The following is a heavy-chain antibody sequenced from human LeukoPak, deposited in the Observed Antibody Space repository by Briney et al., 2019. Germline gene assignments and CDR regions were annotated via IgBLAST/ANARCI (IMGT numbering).Heavy chain of an antibody. Sequence: PGGSLRLSCAASGVTLSSYAMSWVRQAPGKGLEWVSIINDSGDDTYYTDSVKGRFTISRDNSKNTLYLQMNSLRAEDTAVYYCAKEPKPRPTVGYFQHWGQGTLVTVSS. J-gene: IGHJ1*01. CDR3: AKEPKPRPTVGYFQH. D-gene: IGHD1-14*01. CDR2: INDSGDDT. CDR1: GVTLSSYA. V-gene: IGHV3-23*01.